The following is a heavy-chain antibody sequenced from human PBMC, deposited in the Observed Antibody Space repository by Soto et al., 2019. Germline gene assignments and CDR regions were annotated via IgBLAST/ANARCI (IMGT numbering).Heavy chain of an antibody. Sequence: EVQLLESGGGLAQPGGSLRLSCAASGFTFSSYPMSWVRQAPGQGLEWVSGIVASGGITYYADSVKGRFTISRDNSKNTMYLQMNSLRAEDTAVYYCAKNSAATIRVGYDYWCQGTLVTVYS. CDR1: GFTFSSYP. D-gene: IGHD5-12*01. V-gene: IGHV3-23*01. CDR3: AKNSAATIRVGYDY. CDR2: IVASGGIT. J-gene: IGHJ4*02.